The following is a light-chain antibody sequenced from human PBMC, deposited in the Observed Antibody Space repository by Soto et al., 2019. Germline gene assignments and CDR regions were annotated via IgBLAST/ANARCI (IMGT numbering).Light chain of an antibody. CDR1: QSVSSSY. CDR3: QQYGSSRT. V-gene: IGKV3-20*01. J-gene: IGKJ5*01. CDR2: GAS. Sequence: EIVLTQSPGTLSLSPGERATLSCRASQSVSSSYLAWYQQKPGQAPRLLIYGASSRATGIPDRFSGSGSGTDFTLTISRLEPEDFAVYYCQQYGSSRTFGRGTRL.